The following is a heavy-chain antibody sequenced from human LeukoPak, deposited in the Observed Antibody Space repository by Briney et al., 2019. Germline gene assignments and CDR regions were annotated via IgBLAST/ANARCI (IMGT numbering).Heavy chain of an antibody. V-gene: IGHV4-34*01. CDR1: GGSFSGYY. Sequence: SETLSLTCAVYGGSFSGYYWSWIRQPPGKGLEWIGSIYYSGSTYYNPSLKSRVTISVDTSKNQFSLKLSSVTAADTAVYYCARDYGCSSTSCPAYYYGMDVWGQGTTVTVPS. CDR2: IYYSGST. J-gene: IGHJ6*02. D-gene: IGHD2-2*01. CDR3: ARDYGCSSTSCPAYYYGMDV.